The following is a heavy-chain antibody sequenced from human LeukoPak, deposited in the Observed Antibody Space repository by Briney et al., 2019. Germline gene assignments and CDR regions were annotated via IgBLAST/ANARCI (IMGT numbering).Heavy chain of an antibody. CDR3: ARGPFNYDSSGYYY. D-gene: IGHD3-22*01. J-gene: IGHJ4*02. V-gene: IGHV4-59*01. CDR2: IYYSGST. CDR1: GGSISSYY. Sequence: ETLSLTCSVSGGSISSYYWSWIRQPPGKGLEWIGYIYYSGSTNYNPSLTSRVTISVDTSKNQFSLKLSSVTAADTAVYYCARGPFNYDSSGYYYWGQGTLVTVSS.